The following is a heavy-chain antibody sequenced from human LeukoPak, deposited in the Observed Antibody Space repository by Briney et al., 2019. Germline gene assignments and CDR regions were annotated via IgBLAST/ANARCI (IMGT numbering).Heavy chain of an antibody. CDR3: AREELGSSLGFDP. CDR1: GFTFSSYT. V-gene: IGHV3-30-3*01. J-gene: IGHJ5*02. Sequence: GESLRLSCAASGFTFSSYTIHWVRQPPGKGLEWVAVISFDGSNKYYADSAKGRFTISRDNSKNTLYLQMNSLRAEDTAVYYCAREELGSSLGFDPWGQGTLVTVSS. D-gene: IGHD3-16*01. CDR2: ISFDGSNK.